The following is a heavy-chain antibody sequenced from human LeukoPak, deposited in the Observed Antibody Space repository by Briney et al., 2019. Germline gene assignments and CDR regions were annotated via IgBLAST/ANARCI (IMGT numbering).Heavy chain of an antibody. Sequence: ASVKVSCKASGCTFTGYYMHWVRQAPGQGLEWMGWINPNSGGTNYAQKFQGRVTMTRDTSISTAYMELSRLRSDDTAVYYCAGDSGSYFPYYYYGMDVWGQGTTVTVSS. J-gene: IGHJ6*02. CDR1: GCTFTGYY. V-gene: IGHV1-2*02. CDR2: INPNSGGT. D-gene: IGHD1-26*01. CDR3: AGDSGSYFPYYYYGMDV.